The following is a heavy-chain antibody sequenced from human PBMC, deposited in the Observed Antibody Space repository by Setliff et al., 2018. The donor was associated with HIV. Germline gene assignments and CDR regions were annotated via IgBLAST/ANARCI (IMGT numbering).Heavy chain of an antibody. D-gene: IGHD2-2*01. CDR1: GFTFSDSW. Sequence: LRLSCVASGFTFSDSWMNWVRQAPGKGLEWVSYISSSSDTIYYADSVKGRFTISRDNAKNSLYLQMNSLRTEDTAVYYCTRNNVAWYQPLGYFDLWGRGNQVTVSS. CDR3: TRNNVAWYQPLGYFDL. V-gene: IGHV3-48*01. CDR2: ISSSSDTI. J-gene: IGHJ2*01.